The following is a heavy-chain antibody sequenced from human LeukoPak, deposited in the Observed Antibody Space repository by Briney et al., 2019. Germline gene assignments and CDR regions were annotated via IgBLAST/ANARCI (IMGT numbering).Heavy chain of an antibody. D-gene: IGHD3-16*01. J-gene: IGHJ4*02. CDR2: ISSSSSYI. Sequence: PGGSLRLSCAASGFTFSSYSMNWVRQAPGKGLEWVSSISSSSSYIYYADSVKGRFTISRDNAKNSLYLQMNSLRAEDTAVYYCARGPRRLFGFDYWGQGTLVTVSS. CDR1: GFTFSSYS. CDR3: ARGPRRLFGFDY. V-gene: IGHV3-21*01.